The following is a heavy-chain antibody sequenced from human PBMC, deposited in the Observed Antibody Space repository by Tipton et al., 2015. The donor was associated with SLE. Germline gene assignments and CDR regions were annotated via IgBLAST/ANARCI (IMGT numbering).Heavy chain of an antibody. CDR3: ARRNSESGAFDM. CDR1: GFIFNSYS. CDR2: ISSGSNYI. J-gene: IGHJ3*02. D-gene: IGHD3-10*01. V-gene: IGHV3-21*04. Sequence: SLRLSCAASGFIFNSYSINWVRQAPGKGLEWVSSISSGSNYISYADSVKGRFTISRDDAKNSVYLQMNSLRAEDTAVYYCARRNSESGAFDMWGQGTLVTVSS.